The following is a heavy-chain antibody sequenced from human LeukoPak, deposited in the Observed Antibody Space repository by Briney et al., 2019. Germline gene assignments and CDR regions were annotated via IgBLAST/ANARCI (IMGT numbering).Heavy chain of an antibody. V-gene: IGHV1-2*02. Sequence: GASVKVSCKASGYTFTGYYMHWVRQAPGQGLEWMGWINPNSGGTNYAQKFQGRVTMTRDTSISTAYMELSRLRSDDTAVYYCARVGTGTYVYLDYGMDVWGQGTTVTVSS. CDR2: INPNSGGT. D-gene: IGHD1-1*01. J-gene: IGHJ6*02. CDR1: GYTFTGYY. CDR3: ARVGTGTYVYLDYGMDV.